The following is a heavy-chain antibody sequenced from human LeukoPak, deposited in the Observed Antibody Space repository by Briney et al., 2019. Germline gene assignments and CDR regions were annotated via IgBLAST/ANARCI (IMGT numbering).Heavy chain of an antibody. D-gene: IGHD6-19*01. CDR3: AMAAPGHYYYYYGMDV. CDR2: IIPILGIA. Sequence: ASVKVSCKASGGTFSSYAISWVRQAPGQGLEWMGRIIPILGIANYAQKFQGRVTITADKSTSTAYMELSSLRSEDTAVYYCAMAAPGHYYYYYGMDVWGQGTTVTVSS. J-gene: IGHJ6*02. CDR1: GGTFSSYA. V-gene: IGHV1-69*04.